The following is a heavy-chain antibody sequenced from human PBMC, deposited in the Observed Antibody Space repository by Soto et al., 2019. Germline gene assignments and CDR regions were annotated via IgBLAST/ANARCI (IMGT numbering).Heavy chain of an antibody. J-gene: IGHJ4*02. D-gene: IGHD3-3*01. CDR1: GFTFSRYS. V-gene: IGHV3-21*01. Sequence: GGSLRLSCAASGFTFSRYSMNWVRQAPGKELEWVSSISGSSSYIYYADSVKGRFTISRDNAKNSLYLQMNSLRAEDTAVYYCARDFRNYDFWSGYYDYWGQGTLVTVSS. CDR3: ARDFRNYDFWSGYYDY. CDR2: ISGSSSYI.